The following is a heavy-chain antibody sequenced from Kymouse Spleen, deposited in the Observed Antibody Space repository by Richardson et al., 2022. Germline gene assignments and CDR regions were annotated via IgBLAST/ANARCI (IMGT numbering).Heavy chain of an antibody. J-gene: IGHJ6*02. CDR2: ISSSGSTI. Sequence: QVQLVESGGGLVKPGGSLRLSCAASGFTFSDYYMSWIRQAPGKGLEWVSYISSSGSTIYYADSVKGRFTISRDNAKNSLYLQMNSLRAEDTAVYYCAREGNDILTGYYHYYYYGMDVWGQGTTVTVSS. V-gene: IGHV3-11*01. CDR1: GFTFSDYY. CDR3: AREGNDILTGYYHYYYYGMDV. D-gene: IGHD3-9*01.